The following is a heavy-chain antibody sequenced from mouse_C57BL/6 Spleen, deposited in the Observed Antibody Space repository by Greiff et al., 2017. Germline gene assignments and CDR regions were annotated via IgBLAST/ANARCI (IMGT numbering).Heavy chain of an antibody. CDR2: IYPGDGDT. V-gene: IGHV1-82*01. CDR3: ARHYGSSYVGYFDV. J-gene: IGHJ1*03. CDR1: GYAFSSSW. D-gene: IGHD1-1*01. Sequence: VQLQQSGPELVKPGASVKISCKASGYAFSSSWMNWVKQRPGKGLEWIGRIYPGDGDTNYNGKFKGKATLTADKSSSTAYMQLSSLTSEYAAVYVCARHYGSSYVGYFDVWGTGTTVTVSS.